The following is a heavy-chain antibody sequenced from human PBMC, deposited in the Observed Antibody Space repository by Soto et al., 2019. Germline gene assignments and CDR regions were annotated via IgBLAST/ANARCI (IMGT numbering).Heavy chain of an antibody. CDR1: GGSITSSY. J-gene: IGHJ6*02. Sequence: TVSLTCPVSGGSITSSYWSWIRRPPGKGLEWIAYIYDTGISGYTPSTSYNPSLKSRVTMSVDTSKSQFSLKLSSVTAADTAVYYCARERRAVAGYRPPIYYYGMDVWGQGTTVTVSS. D-gene: IGHD6-19*01. CDR3: ARERRAVAGYRPPIYYYGMDV. CDR2: IYDTGISGYTPST. V-gene: IGHV4-59*12.